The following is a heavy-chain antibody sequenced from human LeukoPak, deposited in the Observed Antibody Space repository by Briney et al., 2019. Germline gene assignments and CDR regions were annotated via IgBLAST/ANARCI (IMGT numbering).Heavy chain of an antibody. V-gene: IGHV3-23*01. CDR1: GFIFNNYG. Sequence: GGTLRLSCAASGFIFNNYGMTWVRQVPGKGLEWVSGISGSGGNTYYADSVKGRFTISRDNSKNTLYLQMSSLRVEDTAVYYCAKEGKTRNWNYYQAKPVYWGQGTLVTVSS. CDR3: AKEGKTRNWNYYQAKPVY. D-gene: IGHD1-7*01. CDR2: ISGSGGNT. J-gene: IGHJ4*02.